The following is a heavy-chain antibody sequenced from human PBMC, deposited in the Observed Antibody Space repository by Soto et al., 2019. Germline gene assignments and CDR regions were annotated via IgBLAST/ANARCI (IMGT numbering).Heavy chain of an antibody. CDR2: IDWDDDK. V-gene: IGHV2-5*02. D-gene: IGHD1-26*01. CDR1: GFSLSTTGVG. CDR3: AHRSGSSSFDY. Sequence: QITLKESGPTLVKPTQTLTLTCTFSGFSLSTTGVGVGWIRQPPGKALEWLALIDWDDDKRYSPSLKSRLIITKDTSKTQVVLTMTNMDPVDTATYYCAHRSGSSSFDYWGQGTLVTVSS. J-gene: IGHJ4*02.